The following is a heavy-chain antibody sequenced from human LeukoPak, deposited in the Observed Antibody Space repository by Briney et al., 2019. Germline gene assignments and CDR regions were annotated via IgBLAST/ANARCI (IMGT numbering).Heavy chain of an antibody. CDR2: INPNSGGT. CDR1: GYTFTGYN. Sequence: GASVKVSCKASGYTFTGYNMHWVRQAPGQGLEWMGWINPNSGGTNYAQKFQGRVTMTRDTSISTAYMELSRLRSDDTAVYYCARDGVSWGYGNYNYWGQGTLVTVSS. V-gene: IGHV1-2*02. J-gene: IGHJ4*02. CDR3: ARDGVSWGYGNYNY. D-gene: IGHD3-3*01.